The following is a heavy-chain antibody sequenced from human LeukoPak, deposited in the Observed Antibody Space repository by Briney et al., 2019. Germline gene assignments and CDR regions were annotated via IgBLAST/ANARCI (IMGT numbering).Heavy chain of an antibody. D-gene: IGHD6-6*01. CDR1: GYTLTELS. CDR3: ATLAWQLVRTPYYYYMDV. J-gene: IGHJ6*03. Sequence: ASVKVSCKVSGYTLTELSMHWVRQAPGKGLEWMGGFDPEDGETIYAQKFQGRVTMTEDTSTDTAYMELSSLRSEDTAVYYCATLAWQLVRTPYYYYMDVWGKGTTVTVSS. V-gene: IGHV1-24*01. CDR2: FDPEDGET.